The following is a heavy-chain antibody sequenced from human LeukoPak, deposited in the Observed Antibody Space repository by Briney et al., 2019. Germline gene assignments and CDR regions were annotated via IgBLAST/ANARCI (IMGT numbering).Heavy chain of an antibody. CDR3: ARVISYDSSGYYRYYYYGMDV. CDR2: IWYDGSNK. D-gene: IGHD3-22*01. Sequence: GGSLRLSCAASGFTFSSYGMHWVRQAPGKGLEWVAVIWYDGSNKYYADSVKGRFTISRDNSKNTLYLQMNSLRAEDTAVYYCARVISYDSSGYYRYYYYGMDVWGQGTTVTVSS. V-gene: IGHV3-33*01. CDR1: GFTFSSYG. J-gene: IGHJ6*02.